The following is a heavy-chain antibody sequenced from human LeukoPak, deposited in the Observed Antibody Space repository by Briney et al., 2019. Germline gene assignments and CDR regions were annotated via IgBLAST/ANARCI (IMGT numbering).Heavy chain of an antibody. CDR3: ARGGSGGHSYGFDY. CDR1: GFTFSSYG. Sequence: GGSLRLSCAASGFTFSSYGMNWVRQAPGKGLEWISSISSSSTYIFYADSVKGRFTISRDNAQNSLYLQMNSLRAEDTAVYYCARGGSGGHSYGFDYWGQGTLVTVSS. J-gene: IGHJ4*02. CDR2: ISSSSTYI. D-gene: IGHD5-18*01. V-gene: IGHV3-21*01.